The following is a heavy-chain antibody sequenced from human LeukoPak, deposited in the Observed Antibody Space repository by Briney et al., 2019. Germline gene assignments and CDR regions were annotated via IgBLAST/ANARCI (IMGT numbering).Heavy chain of an antibody. CDR2: MNPNSGNT. Sequence: ASVTVSCKTSGYTFTNYDISWVRQATGQGLEWMGWMNPNSGNTGYAQKFQGRVTMTRNTSISTAYMELSSLRSEDTAVYYCARPHCSSTDCHPPEWFDPWGQGTLVTVSS. J-gene: IGHJ5*02. CDR1: GYTFTNYD. D-gene: IGHD2-2*01. V-gene: IGHV1-8*01. CDR3: ARPHCSSTDCHPPEWFDP.